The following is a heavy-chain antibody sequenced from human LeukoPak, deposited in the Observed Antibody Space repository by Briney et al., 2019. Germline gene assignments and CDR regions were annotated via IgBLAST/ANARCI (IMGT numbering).Heavy chain of an antibody. CDR1: GGSISSYY. CDR3: ARGLLLYDSSGYYPPPDY. CDR2: IYYSGST. D-gene: IGHD3-22*01. Sequence: SETLSLTCTVSGGSISSYYWSWIRQPPGKGLEWIGYIYYSGSTNYNPYLKSRVTISVDTSKNQFSLKLSSVTAADTAVYYCARGLLLYDSSGYYPPPDYWGQGTLVTVSS. J-gene: IGHJ4*02. V-gene: IGHV4-59*01.